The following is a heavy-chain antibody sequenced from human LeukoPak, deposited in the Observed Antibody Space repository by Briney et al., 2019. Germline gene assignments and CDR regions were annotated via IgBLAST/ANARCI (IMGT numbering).Heavy chain of an antibody. CDR1: GYTFTGYY. CDR3: ARGGLRLGELSSYYYGMDV. J-gene: IGHJ6*02. Sequence: ASVKVSCKASGYTFTGYYMHWVRQAPGQGLEWMGWINPNSGGTNYAQKFQGRVTMTRDTSISTAYMELSRLRFDDTAVYYCARGGLRLGELSSYYYGMDVWGQGTTVTVSS. V-gene: IGHV1-2*02. CDR2: INPNSGGT. D-gene: IGHD3-16*02.